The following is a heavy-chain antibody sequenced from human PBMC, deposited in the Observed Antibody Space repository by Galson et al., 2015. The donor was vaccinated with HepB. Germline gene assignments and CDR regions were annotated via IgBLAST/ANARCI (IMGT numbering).Heavy chain of an antibody. V-gene: IGHV1-69*01. CDR1: GGTFSSYA. CDR3: ARAPYYYGSGSLYYCYYMVV. Sequence: QSGAEVKKPGESLRISCKASGGTFSSYAISWVRQAPGQGLEWMGGIIPIFGTANYAQKFQGRVTITADESTSTAYMELSSLISEDTAVYYCARAPYYYGSGSLYYCYYMVVWGKGTTVTVSS. CDR2: IIPIFGTA. J-gene: IGHJ6*03. D-gene: IGHD3-10*01.